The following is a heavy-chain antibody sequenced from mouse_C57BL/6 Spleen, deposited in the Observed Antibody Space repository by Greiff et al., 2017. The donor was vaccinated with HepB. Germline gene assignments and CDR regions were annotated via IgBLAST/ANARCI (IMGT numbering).Heavy chain of an antibody. V-gene: IGHV1-64*01. CDR3: AGDDYYAMDY. CDR2: IHPNSGST. Sequence: QVQLKQPGAELVKPGASVKLSCKASGYTFTSYWMHWVKQRPGQGLEWIGMIHPNSGSTNYNEKFKSKATLTVDKSSSTAYMQLSSLTSEDSAVYYCAGDDYYAMDYWGQGTSVTVSS. CDR1: GYTFTSYW. J-gene: IGHJ4*01.